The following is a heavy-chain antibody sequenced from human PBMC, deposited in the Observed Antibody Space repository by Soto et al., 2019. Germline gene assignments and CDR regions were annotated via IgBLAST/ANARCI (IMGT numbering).Heavy chain of an antibody. CDR1: GFTFGTYT. CDR3: AKARCSTTNCYVPDY. V-gene: IGHV3-23*01. D-gene: IGHD2-2*01. Sequence: PGGSLRLSCVASGFTFGTYTMSWVRQAPGKGLEWVSVISGSGGSPSYADSVQGRFSISRDNPKNTLYLQMNSLRGEDTAMYYCAKARCSTTNCYVPDYWGQGTLVTVSS. J-gene: IGHJ4*02. CDR2: ISGSGGSP.